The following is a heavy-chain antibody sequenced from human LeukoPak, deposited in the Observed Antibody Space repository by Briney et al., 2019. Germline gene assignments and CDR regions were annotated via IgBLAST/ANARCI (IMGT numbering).Heavy chain of an antibody. D-gene: IGHD3-3*01. V-gene: IGHV3-21*01. J-gene: IGHJ6*02. CDR1: GFTFSSYS. CDR3: ARQFAIFGVVIHYYGMDV. Sequence: GGSLRLSCAASGFTFSSYSMNWVRQAPGKGLEWVSSISSSSSYIYYADSVKGRFTISRDNAKNSLYLQMNSLRAEDTAVYYCARQFAIFGVVIHYYGMDVWGQGTTVTVPS. CDR2: ISSSSSYI.